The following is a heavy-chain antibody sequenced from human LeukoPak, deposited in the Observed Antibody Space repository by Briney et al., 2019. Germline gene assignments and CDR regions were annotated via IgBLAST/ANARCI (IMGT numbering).Heavy chain of an antibody. Sequence: GESLKISCKGSEYSFTSYWIGWVRQMPGKSLERMGIIYPGDSDTRYSPSFQGQVTISADKSITTAYLQWSSLKASETAMYYCARRYCSGVSCYPDYWGQGTLVTVSS. CDR2: IYPGDSDT. J-gene: IGHJ4*02. CDR1: EYSFTSYW. D-gene: IGHD2-15*01. CDR3: ARRYCSGVSCYPDY. V-gene: IGHV5-51*01.